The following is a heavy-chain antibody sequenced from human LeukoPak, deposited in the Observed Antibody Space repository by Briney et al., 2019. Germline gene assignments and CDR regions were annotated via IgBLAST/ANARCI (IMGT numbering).Heavy chain of an antibody. CDR3: AKSLTTVTTGDAFDI. CDR1: GFTFSSYA. CDR2: STGSGRTT. Sequence: GGSLRLSCAASGFTFSSYAMTWVRQAPGRGLEWVSASTGSGRTTYYADSVMGRFTISRDNSKNTLYLQMSSLRAEDTAVYYCAKSLTTVTTGDAFDIWGQGTMVTVSP. V-gene: IGHV3-23*01. J-gene: IGHJ3*02. D-gene: IGHD4-17*01.